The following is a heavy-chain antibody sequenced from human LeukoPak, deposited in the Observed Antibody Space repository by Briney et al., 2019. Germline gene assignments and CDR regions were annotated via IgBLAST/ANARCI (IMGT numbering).Heavy chain of an antibody. CDR2: INHEGGAI. CDR3: ATYINWVAGDV. J-gene: IGHJ6*02. D-gene: IGHD1-1*01. Sequence: PGGSLRLSCAASGFTFSESWMTWVRQVPGQGLEWVAHINHEGGAIQYVDSVKGRFTFSRDTAKGSVFLQMNSLRAEDTAIYHCATYINWVAGDVWGQGTTVIVSS. V-gene: IGHV3-7*01. CDR1: GFTFSESW.